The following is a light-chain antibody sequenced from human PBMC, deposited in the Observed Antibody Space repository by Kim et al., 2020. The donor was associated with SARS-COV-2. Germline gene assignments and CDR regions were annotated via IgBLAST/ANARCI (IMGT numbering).Light chain of an antibody. CDR2: GAS. Sequence: GDRVTITCRASQDISSSLVWYQQXPGKAPELLIYGASTLQSGVPSRFSGSGSGTEFTLTIGSLQPEDLATYYCQQFSSYPRTFGGGTKV. CDR3: QQFSSYPRT. CDR1: QDISSS. V-gene: IGKV1-9*01. J-gene: IGKJ4*01.